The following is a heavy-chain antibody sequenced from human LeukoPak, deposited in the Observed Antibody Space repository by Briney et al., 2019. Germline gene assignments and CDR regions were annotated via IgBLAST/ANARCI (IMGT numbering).Heavy chain of an antibody. D-gene: IGHD5-18*01. Sequence: ASVKVSCKASGGSFSSYGVSWVRQAPGQGLEWMGGIIPIFNITNYAQKFQGRVTITADESTSTAYMELSSLRSEDTAIYYCARDDAMVYYFYFYHMDVWGKGTTVTVSS. V-gene: IGHV1-69*13. CDR2: IIPIFNIT. CDR3: ARDDAMVYYFYFYHMDV. J-gene: IGHJ6*03. CDR1: GGSFSSYG.